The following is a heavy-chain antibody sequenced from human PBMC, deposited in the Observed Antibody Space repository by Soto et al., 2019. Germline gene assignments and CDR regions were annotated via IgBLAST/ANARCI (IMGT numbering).Heavy chain of an antibody. J-gene: IGHJ2*01. V-gene: IGHV3-30-3*01. Sequence: QVQLVESGGGVVQPGRSLRLSCAASGFTFSSYAMHWVRQAPGTGLEWVAVISYDGSNKYYAGSVKGRFTISRDSSKNALYRFMHGPRAEEMAVYHCSRAPLCGTATVLWYFDLWGRGALLTVSS. CDR1: GFTFSSYA. CDR3: SRAPLCGTATVLWYFDL. CDR2: ISYDGSNK. D-gene: IGHD5-18*01.